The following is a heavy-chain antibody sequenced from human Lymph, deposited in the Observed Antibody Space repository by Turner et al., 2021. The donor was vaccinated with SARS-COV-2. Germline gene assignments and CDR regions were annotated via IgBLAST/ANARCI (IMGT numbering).Heavy chain of an antibody. D-gene: IGHD3-16*01. CDR3: ARHNGGRLDY. CDR1: GFTFSSYV. CDR2: ISYDGINK. Sequence: QVQLVESGGGVVQPGRSLRLSCAASGFTFSSYVMHWVRQAPGKGLEWVAVISYDGINKYYADSVKGRFTISRDNSKYTLYLQMNSLRAEDTAVYYCARHNGGRLDYWGQGTLVTVSS. J-gene: IGHJ4*02. V-gene: IGHV3-30-3*01.